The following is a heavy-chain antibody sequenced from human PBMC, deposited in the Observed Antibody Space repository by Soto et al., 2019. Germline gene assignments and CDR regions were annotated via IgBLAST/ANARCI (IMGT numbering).Heavy chain of an antibody. D-gene: IGHD3-10*01. CDR3: ARGGIQLSYAFDY. V-gene: IGHV4-4*07. J-gene: IGHJ4*02. CDR1: GTSVSNYY. Sequence: QVQLQESGPGLVKPSETLSLTCSVSGTSVSNYYWSWIRQPAGKGLEHIGRIYTSGSTSYNPSLKSRVAMSRDTSQTQIYLNLTSVTAADTAVYYCARGGIQLSYAFDYWGQGILVTVSS. CDR2: IYTSGST.